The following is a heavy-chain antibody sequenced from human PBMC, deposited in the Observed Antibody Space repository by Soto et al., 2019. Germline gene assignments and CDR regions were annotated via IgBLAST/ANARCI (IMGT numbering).Heavy chain of an antibody. D-gene: IGHD3-9*01. CDR3: ARQPRTLTGYSGHFVY. V-gene: IGHV4-39*01. CDR2: IYYSGST. J-gene: IGHJ4*02. Sequence: SETLSLTCTVSGGSISSSSYYWGWIRQPPGKGLEWIGTIYYSGSTYYNPSLKSRVTISVDTSKNQFSLKLSSVTAADTAVYYCARQPRTLTGYSGHFVYWGQGTLVTVSS. CDR1: GGSISSSSYY.